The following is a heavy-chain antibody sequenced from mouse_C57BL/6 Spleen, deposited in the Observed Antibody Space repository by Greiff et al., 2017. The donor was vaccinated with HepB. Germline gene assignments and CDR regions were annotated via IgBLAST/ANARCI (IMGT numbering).Heavy chain of an antibody. D-gene: IGHD2-12*01. Sequence: VQLQQPGAELVKPGASVKMSCKASGYTFTSYWITWVKQRPGQGLEWIGDIYPGSGSTNYNEKFKSKATLTVDTSSSTAYMQLSSLTAEDSAVYYCARRKGDYCYDDAGDWFAYWGQGTLVTVSA. J-gene: IGHJ3*01. CDR3: ARRKGDYCYDDAGDWFAY. CDR2: IYPGSGST. V-gene: IGHV1-55*01. CDR1: GYTFTSYW.